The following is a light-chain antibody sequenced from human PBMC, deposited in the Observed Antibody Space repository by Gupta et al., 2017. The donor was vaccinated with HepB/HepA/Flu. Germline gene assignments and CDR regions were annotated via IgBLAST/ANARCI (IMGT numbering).Light chain of an antibody. Sequence: DIVMTQSPAFLAVSLGERATINCKSSQSVFYSSKNKNFLTWYQQKPGQSPRVLIYWASTRESGVPDRFSGSGSGTDFTLTISNLQAEDVAVYYCQQYYSNPRTFGQGTKLEI. J-gene: IGKJ1*01. CDR2: WAS. V-gene: IGKV4-1*01. CDR3: QQYYSNPRT. CDR1: QSVFYSSKNKNF.